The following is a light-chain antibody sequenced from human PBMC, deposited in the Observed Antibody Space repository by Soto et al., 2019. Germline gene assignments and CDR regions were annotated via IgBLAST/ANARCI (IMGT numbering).Light chain of an antibody. CDR1: SANIGAAYN. J-gene: IGLJ1*01. Sequence: QSVLTQPPSVSGAPGQRVTISCTGSSANIGAAYNVDWYQQLPGTAPKLLIYGNHNRPSGVPDRFSGSKSGTSASLAITGLQAEDEADYYCQSYDSSLSGYVFGTGTKVTV. CDR2: GNH. CDR3: QSYDSSLSGYV. V-gene: IGLV1-40*01.